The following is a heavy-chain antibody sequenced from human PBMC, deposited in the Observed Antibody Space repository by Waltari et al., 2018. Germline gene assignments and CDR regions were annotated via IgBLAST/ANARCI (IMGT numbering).Heavy chain of an antibody. V-gene: IGHV1-8*01. Sequence: QVQLVQSGAEVKKPGASVKVSCKASGYTFTSYDINWVRQATGQGLEWMGWMNPNSGNTGYAQKFQGRVTMTRNTSISTAYMELSSLRSEDTAVYYSARSIAAAGVQFDWGQGTLVTVSS. J-gene: IGHJ4*02. CDR2: MNPNSGNT. CDR1: GYTFTSYD. CDR3: ARSIAAAGVQFD. D-gene: IGHD6-13*01.